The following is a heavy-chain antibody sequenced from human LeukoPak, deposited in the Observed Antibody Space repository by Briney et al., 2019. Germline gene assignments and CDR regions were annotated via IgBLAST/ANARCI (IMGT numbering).Heavy chain of an antibody. Sequence: GGSLRLSCAASGFTLSSYGMHWVRQAPGKGLEWVAFIRYDGSNKYYADSVKGRFTISRDNSKNTLYLQMNSLRAEDTAVYYCAKGLRYSYATDYWGQGTLVTVSS. CDR3: AKGLRYSYATDY. CDR1: GFTLSSYG. CDR2: IRYDGSNK. V-gene: IGHV3-30*02. D-gene: IGHD5-18*01. J-gene: IGHJ4*02.